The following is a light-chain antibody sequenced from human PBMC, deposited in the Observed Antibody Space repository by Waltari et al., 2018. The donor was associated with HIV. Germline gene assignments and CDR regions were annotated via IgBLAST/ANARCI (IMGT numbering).Light chain of an antibody. J-gene: IGLJ1*01. CDR1: SSDVGGYNS. V-gene: IGLV2-11*01. CDR2: DVS. Sequence: QSALTQPRSVSGSPGQSVNITCTGTSSDVGGYNSDSWYQQHPGEAPNLMIYDVSKRPSGVPDRFSGSKSGNTASLTISGLQAEDEADYYFCSYVGSYTPWVFGTGTQVTVL. CDR3: CSYVGSYTPWV.